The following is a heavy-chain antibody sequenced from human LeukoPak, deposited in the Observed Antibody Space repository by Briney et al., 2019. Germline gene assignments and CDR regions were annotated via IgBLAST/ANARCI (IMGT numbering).Heavy chain of an antibody. CDR3: ARATRDYGFDY. CDR2: IKEDGSER. Sequence: GGSLRLSCEGSAFIFSGHWMNWVRQTPGKGLEWVASIKEDGSERQYVDSVKGRFTISRDNSKNTLYLQMNSLRAEDTAVYYCARATRDYGFDYWGQGTLVTVSS. V-gene: IGHV3-7*03. J-gene: IGHJ4*02. CDR1: AFIFSGHW. D-gene: IGHD4/OR15-4a*01.